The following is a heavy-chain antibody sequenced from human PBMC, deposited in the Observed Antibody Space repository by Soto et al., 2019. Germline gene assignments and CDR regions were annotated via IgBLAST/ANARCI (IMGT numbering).Heavy chain of an antibody. CDR2: IRTKPYGGTTT. V-gene: IGHV3-49*03. CDR3: TRVGYCSGSSCYVSDY. D-gene: IGHD6-25*01. Sequence: GGSLRLSCTASGFTFGDSAMGWFRQAPGKGLEWVSSIRTKPYGGTTTEYAASVKGRFTISRDDSKSIAYLQMNSLKTEDTAVYYCTRVGYCSGSSCYVSDYWGQGSLVTVSS. CDR1: GFTFGDSA. J-gene: IGHJ4*02.